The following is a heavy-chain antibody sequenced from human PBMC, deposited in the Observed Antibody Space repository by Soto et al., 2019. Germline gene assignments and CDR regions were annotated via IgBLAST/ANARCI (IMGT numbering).Heavy chain of an antibody. CDR1: GGTFSSYT. V-gene: IGHV1-69*02. CDR3: ARDGGGVVVPAADWYFDL. J-gene: IGHJ2*01. CDR2: IIPILGIA. Sequence: QVQLVQSGAEVKKPGSSVKVSCKASGGTFSSYTISWVRQAPGQGLEWMGRIIPILGIANYAQKFQGRVTITAEKSTGTAYMGLGSLRSEDTAVYYCARDGGGVVVPAADWYFDLWGRGTLVTVSS. D-gene: IGHD2-2*01.